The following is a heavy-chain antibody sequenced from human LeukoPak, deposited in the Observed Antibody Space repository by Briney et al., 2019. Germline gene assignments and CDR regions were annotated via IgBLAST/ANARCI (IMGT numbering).Heavy chain of an antibody. J-gene: IGHJ2*01. CDR3: ARAAYSSTWYSRYFDL. V-gene: IGHV3-74*01. CDR1: RFTFSTYW. Sequence: GGSLRLSCAASRFTFSTYWMHWVRQAPGKGLVWVSRINSDGSSTGYADSVKGRFTISRDNAKNTLNLQMNSLRAGDTAVYYCARAAYSSTWYSRYFDLWGRGTLVTVSS. D-gene: IGHD6-13*01. CDR2: INSDGSST.